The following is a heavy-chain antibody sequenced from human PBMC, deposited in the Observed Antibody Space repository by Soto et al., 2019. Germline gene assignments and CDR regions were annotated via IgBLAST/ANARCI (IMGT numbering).Heavy chain of an antibody. Sequence: QVQLQQWGAGLLTPSETLSLTCAIYGGSFSGYDWSWIRQPPGKGLEWIGEINHSGSTNYNPSLKSRVTISVDTSKNQFSLKLSSVTAADTAVYYCARGVGGTMVRGKFDYWGQGTLVTVSS. CDR1: GGSFSGYD. J-gene: IGHJ4*02. CDR3: ARGVGGTMVRGKFDY. CDR2: INHSGST. V-gene: IGHV4-34*01. D-gene: IGHD3-10*01.